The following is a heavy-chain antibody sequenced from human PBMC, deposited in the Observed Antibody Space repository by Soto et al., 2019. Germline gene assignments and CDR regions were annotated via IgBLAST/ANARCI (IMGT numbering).Heavy chain of an antibody. D-gene: IGHD1-1*01. CDR2: IYHSGST. CDR1: GGSFSGYY. Sequence: PSETLSLTCAVYGGSFSGYYWSWIRQPPGKGLEWIGEIYHSGSTNYNPSLKSRVTISVDKSKNQFSLKLSSVTAADTAVYYCARDNHDYHYYYGMDVWGQGTTVTVSS. J-gene: IGHJ6*02. V-gene: IGHV4-34*01. CDR3: ARDNHDYHYYYGMDV.